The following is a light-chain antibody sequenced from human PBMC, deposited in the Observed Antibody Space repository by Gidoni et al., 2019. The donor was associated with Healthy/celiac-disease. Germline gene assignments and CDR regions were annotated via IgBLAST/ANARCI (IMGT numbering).Light chain of an antibody. CDR1: QSISSY. J-gene: IGKJ5*01. Sequence: DIQITQSPSSLSASVGDRVTITCRASQSISSYLNWYQQKPGKAPKLLIYAASSFQSGVPSRFSGSGSGTDFTLTISSLQPEDFATYYCQQSYSTPSTFGQGTRLEIK. CDR2: AAS. V-gene: IGKV1-39*01. CDR3: QQSYSTPST.